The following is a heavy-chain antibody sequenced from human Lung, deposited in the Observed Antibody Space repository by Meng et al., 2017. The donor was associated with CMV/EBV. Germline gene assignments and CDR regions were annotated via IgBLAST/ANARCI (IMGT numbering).Heavy chain of an antibody. V-gene: IGHV3-74*01. CDR1: GFTFSTYW. CDR3: VRGHSSGWYKFDS. CDR2: INSDGSGT. D-gene: IGHD6-19*01. Sequence: GGSLRLXXAASGFTFSTYWMDWVRQVPGKGLVWVTRINSDGSGTTYADSVKGRFTITRDNAKNTLYLHMRSLRAEDTAMYYCVRGHSSGWYKFDSWGQGTLVTVSS. J-gene: IGHJ4*02.